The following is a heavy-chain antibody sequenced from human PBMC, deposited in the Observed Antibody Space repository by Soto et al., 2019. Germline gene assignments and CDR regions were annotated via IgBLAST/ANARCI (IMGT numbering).Heavy chain of an antibody. CDR2: IIPIFGTA. J-gene: IGHJ6*02. Sequence: SVKVSCKASGGTFGSYAISWVRQAPGQGLEWMGGIIPIFGTANYAQKFQGRVTITADESTSTAYMELSSLRSEDTAVHYCASAFRPLLPGAHGMDVWGQGTTVTVSS. CDR3: ASAFRPLLPGAHGMDV. V-gene: IGHV1-69*13. CDR1: GGTFGSYA. D-gene: IGHD7-27*01.